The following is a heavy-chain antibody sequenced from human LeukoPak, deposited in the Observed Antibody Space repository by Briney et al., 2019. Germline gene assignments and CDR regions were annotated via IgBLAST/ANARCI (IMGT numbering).Heavy chain of an antibody. CDR1: GYTFTGYY. V-gene: IGHV1-2*02. J-gene: IGHJ3*02. CDR3: ARDLLPPAVGASSATHDASDI. Sequence: ASVKVSCKASGYTFTGYYMHWVRQAPGQGLEWMGWINPNSGGTNYAQKFQGRVTMTRDTSISTAYMELSRLRSDDTAVYYCARDLLPPAVGASSATHDASDIWGQGTMVTVSS. CDR2: INPNSGGT. D-gene: IGHD2-15*01.